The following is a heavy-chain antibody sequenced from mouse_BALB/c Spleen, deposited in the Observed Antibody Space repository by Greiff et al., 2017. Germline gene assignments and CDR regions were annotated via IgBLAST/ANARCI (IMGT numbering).Heavy chain of an antibody. V-gene: IGHV1-4*02. CDR2: INPSSGYT. Sequence: VQLVESAAELARPGASVKMSCKASGYTFTSYTMHWVKQRPGQGLEWIGYINPSSGYTEYNQKFKDKTTLTADKSSSTAYMQLSSLTSEDSAVYYCARLNGYYPYYYAMDYWGQGTSVTVSS. CDR3: ARLNGYYPYYYAMDY. CDR1: GYTFTSYT. J-gene: IGHJ4*01. D-gene: IGHD2-3*01.